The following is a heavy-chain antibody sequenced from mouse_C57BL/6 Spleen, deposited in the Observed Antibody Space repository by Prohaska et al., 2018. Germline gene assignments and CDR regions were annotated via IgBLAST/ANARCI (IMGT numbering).Heavy chain of an antibody. J-gene: IGHJ1*03. V-gene: IGHV1-26*01. CDR1: GYTFTDYY. CDR3: ARCGIYYGYGGSRYFDV. CDR2: INPNNGGT. D-gene: IGHD2-2*01. Sequence: EVQLQQSGPELVKPGASVKISCKASGYTFTDYYMNWVKQSHGKSLEWIGDINPNNGGTSYNQKFKGKATLTVDKSSSTAYMELRSLTSEDSAVYYCARCGIYYGYGGSRYFDVWGTGTTVTVSS.